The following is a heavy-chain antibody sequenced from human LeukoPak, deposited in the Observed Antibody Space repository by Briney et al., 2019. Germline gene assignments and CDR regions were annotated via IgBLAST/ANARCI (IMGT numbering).Heavy chain of an antibody. CDR3: ARIGVAARPIDY. D-gene: IGHD6-6*01. J-gene: IGHJ4*02. CDR2: ISSSSSYI. V-gene: IGHV3-21*01. CDR1: GFTFSSYS. Sequence: PGGSLRLSCAASGFTFSSYSMNWVRQAPGKGLEWVSSISSSSSYIYYADSVKGRFTISRDNAKNSLYLQMNSLRAEDTAVYYCARIGVAARPIDYWGQGTLVTVSS.